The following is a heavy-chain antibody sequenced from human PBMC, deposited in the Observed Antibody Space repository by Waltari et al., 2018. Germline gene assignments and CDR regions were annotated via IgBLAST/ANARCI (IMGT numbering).Heavy chain of an antibody. CDR1: GGSFSGYS. Sequence: QVQLQQWGAGLLKPSETLSLTCAVYGGSFSGYSWSWIRQPPGKGLAWIGEINHSGSTNYNPALKSRVTISVDTSKNQFSLKLSSVTAADTAVYYCARWKPRVFWSGYYTDTWYGMDVWGQGTTVTVSS. V-gene: IGHV4-34*01. CDR3: ARWKPRVFWSGYYTDTWYGMDV. CDR2: INHSGST. J-gene: IGHJ6*02. D-gene: IGHD3-3*01.